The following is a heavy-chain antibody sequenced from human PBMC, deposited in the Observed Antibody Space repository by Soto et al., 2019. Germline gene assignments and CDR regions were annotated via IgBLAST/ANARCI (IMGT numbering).Heavy chain of an antibody. J-gene: IGHJ4*02. Sequence: EVQLVESGGGLVQPGGSLRLSCAASGFTVSSNYMSWVRQAPGKGLEWVSVIYSGGSTYYADSVKGRFTISRDNSKNTLYRQMNSLRAEDTAVYYCASLRSDYGDYFFDYWGQGTLVTVSS. CDR3: ASLRSDYGDYFFDY. CDR1: GFTVSSNY. V-gene: IGHV3-66*01. D-gene: IGHD4-17*01. CDR2: IYSGGST.